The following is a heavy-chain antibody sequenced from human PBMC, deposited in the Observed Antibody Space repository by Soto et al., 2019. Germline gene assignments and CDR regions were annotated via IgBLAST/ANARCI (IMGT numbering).Heavy chain of an antibody. J-gene: IGHJ4*02. V-gene: IGHV1-18*04. Sequence: ASGKVSCKASGYTFTSYGISWVRQAPGQGLEWMGWISAYNGNTNYAQKLQGRVTMTTDTSTSTAYMELRSLRSDDTAVYYCAREGNGYNQIPFDYWGQGTLVTVSS. CDR2: ISAYNGNT. D-gene: IGHD5-12*01. CDR1: GYTFTSYG. CDR3: AREGNGYNQIPFDY.